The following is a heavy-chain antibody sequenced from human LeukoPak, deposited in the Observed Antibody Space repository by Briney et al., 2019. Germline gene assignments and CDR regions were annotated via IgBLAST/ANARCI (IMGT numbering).Heavy chain of an antibody. J-gene: IGHJ4*02. CDR2: IFSGGST. D-gene: IGHD6-13*01. Sequence: GGSLRLSCAPSGFTVSSNYMSGVREAPGKGVEWVSFIFSGGSTSYADSVKGRFTISRDISKNTLYLQMNRLRPEDTAVYYCATTTDYSISWYAFDYWGQGTLVTVSS. CDR3: ATTTDYSISWYAFDY. CDR1: GFTVSSNY. V-gene: IGHV3-53*01.